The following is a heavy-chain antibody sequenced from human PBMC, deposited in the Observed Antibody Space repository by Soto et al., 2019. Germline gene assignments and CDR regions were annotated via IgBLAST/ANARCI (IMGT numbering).Heavy chain of an antibody. D-gene: IGHD3-22*01. CDR1: GFTFSTYA. Sequence: GGSLRLSCAASGFTFSTYALHWVRQTPGKGLEWVAVVSYDGSNKYYVDSVKGRFTVSRDNSKNTLYLQMSSLRVEDTAVYYCARERGYDTSGHYYDIGFWGQGTMVTVSS. J-gene: IGHJ4*02. CDR3: ARERGYDTSGHYYDIGF. V-gene: IGHV3-30-3*01. CDR2: VSYDGSNK.